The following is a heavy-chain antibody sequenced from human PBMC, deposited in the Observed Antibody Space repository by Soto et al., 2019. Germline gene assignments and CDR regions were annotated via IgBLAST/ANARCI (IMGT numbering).Heavy chain of an antibody. Sequence: QVQLQQWGAGLLKPSETLSLTSAASGGPFSGYYWSWIRQPPGKGLEWIGEINHSGSTNYNPSLKSRVTISVDTSKNQFSLKLSSVTAADTAVYYCASSLGARVETDYWGQGTLVTVSS. CDR2: INHSGST. J-gene: IGHJ4*02. CDR1: GGPFSGYY. CDR3: ASSLGARVETDY. V-gene: IGHV4-34*01. D-gene: IGHD1-26*01.